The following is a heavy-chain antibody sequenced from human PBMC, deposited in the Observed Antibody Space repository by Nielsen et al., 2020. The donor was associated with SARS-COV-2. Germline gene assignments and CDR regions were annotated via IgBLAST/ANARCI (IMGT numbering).Heavy chain of an antibody. Sequence: WIRQPPGKGLEWVSSISSSSSYIYYADSVKGRFTISRDDGKNSVYLQMNSLRDEDTAVYYCAREDGGYEQILNRYYYYGLDVWGQGTTVTVSS. J-gene: IGHJ6*02. V-gene: IGHV3-21*01. CDR2: ISSSSSYI. D-gene: IGHD5-12*01. CDR3: AREDGGYEQILNRYYYYGLDV.